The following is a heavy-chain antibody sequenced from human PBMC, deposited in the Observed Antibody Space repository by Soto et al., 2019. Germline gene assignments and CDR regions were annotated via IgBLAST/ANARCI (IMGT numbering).Heavy chain of an antibody. CDR1: GGSISSGGYS. D-gene: IGHD6-19*01. CDR3: ARVRSGWGIDY. J-gene: IGHJ4*02. Sequence: QLQLQESGSGLVKPSQTLSLTCAVSGGSISSGGYSWSWIRQPPGKGLEYIGYIYHSGSTYYNPSRKIRIPISVDRSKNQFSLKLSSVTAADTAVYYCARVRSGWGIDYWGQGTLVTVSS. CDR2: IYHSGST. V-gene: IGHV4-30-2*01.